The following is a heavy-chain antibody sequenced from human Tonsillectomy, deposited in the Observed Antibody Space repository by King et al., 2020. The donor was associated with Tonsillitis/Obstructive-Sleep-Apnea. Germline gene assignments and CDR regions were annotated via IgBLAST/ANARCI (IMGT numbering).Heavy chain of an antibody. Sequence: VQLQESGGGLVQPGGSLRLSCAASGFTFSSYAMHWVRQAPGKGLEYVSAISRNGGSTYYANSVKGRFTISRDNSKNTLYLQMGSLRAEDMAVYYCARGGKGGGDSDDYWGQGTLVTVSS. CDR3: ARGGKGGGDSDDY. CDR1: GFTFSSYA. CDR2: ISRNGGST. V-gene: IGHV3-64*01. D-gene: IGHD4-23*01. J-gene: IGHJ4*02.